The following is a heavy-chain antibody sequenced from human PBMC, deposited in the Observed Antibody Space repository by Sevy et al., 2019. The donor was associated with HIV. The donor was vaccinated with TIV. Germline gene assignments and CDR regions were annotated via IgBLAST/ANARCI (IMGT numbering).Heavy chain of an antibody. CDR1: GFTFSDYD. V-gene: IGHV3-30*04. CDR3: ARLFSCGGDCYYLDY. D-gene: IGHD2-21*02. CDR2: MSHDGNYK. J-gene: IGHJ4*02. Sequence: GGSLRLSCAASGFTFSDYDMHWVRQAPGKGLEWVAVMSHDGNYKNHADSVKDQFTISRDNLKNTLYLQMNSLRVEDTAVYFCARLFSCGGDCYYLDYWGQGAPVTVSS.